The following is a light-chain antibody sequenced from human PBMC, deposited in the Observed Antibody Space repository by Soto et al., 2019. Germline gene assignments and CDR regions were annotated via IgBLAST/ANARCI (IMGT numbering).Light chain of an antibody. CDR1: SSDVGSYNL. CDR2: EGS. V-gene: IGLV2-23*01. CDR3: CSYAGSVV. J-gene: IGLJ2*01. Sequence: QSALAQPASVSGSPGQSITISCTGTSSDVGSYNLVSWYQQHPGKAPKLMIYEGSKRPSGVSNRFSGSKSGNTASLTFSGLQAEDEADYYCCSYAGSVVFGGGTKVTVL.